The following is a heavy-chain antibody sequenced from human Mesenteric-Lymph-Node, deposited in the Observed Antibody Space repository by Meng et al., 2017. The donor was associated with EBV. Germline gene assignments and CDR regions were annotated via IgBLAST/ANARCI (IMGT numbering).Heavy chain of an antibody. CDR2: IFHSGIT. Sequence: ESGPGGLRPSGTLALTGAVTGGSIDSSNWWSWVGQPPGKGLEWIGEIFHSGITNYNPSLKNRVIMSVDKSTKQFSLNLISVTAADTATYYCATGERSGYVAHWGQGTLVTVSS. V-gene: IGHV4-4*02. J-gene: IGHJ5*02. CDR1: GGSIDSSNW. D-gene: IGHD5-12*01. CDR3: ATGERSGYVAH.